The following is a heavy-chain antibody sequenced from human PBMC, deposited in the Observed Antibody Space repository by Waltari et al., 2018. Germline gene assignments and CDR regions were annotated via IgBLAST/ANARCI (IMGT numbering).Heavy chain of an antibody. CDR1: GFTFSDYA. V-gene: IGHV3-23*05. Sequence: QLLASGGGLVQPGGSMSLPCVESGFTFSDYAMTWVRQAPGKGLDWVAVIYRSGTTIYADSAKGRFTISRDNSENSVYLQMSSLRLDDTAVYHCVKGKYYYESWGYYPMDHWGQGTLVTVSS. CDR3: VKGKYYYESWGYYPMDH. J-gene: IGHJ4*02. D-gene: IGHD3-22*01. CDR2: IYRSGTT.